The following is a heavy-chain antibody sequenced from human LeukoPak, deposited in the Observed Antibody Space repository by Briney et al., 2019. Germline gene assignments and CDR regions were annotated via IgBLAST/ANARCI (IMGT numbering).Heavy chain of an antibody. CDR2: ISAYNGNT. Sequence: ASVKVSCKASDYTFTSYGISWVRQAPGQWLEWMGWISAYNGNTNYAQKLQGRVTMTTDTSTSTAYMELRSLRSDDTAVYYCARGLRRFGSIAAAGPFDYWGQGTLVTVSS. CDR1: DYTFTSYG. D-gene: IGHD6-13*01. CDR3: ARGLRRFGSIAAAGPFDY. J-gene: IGHJ4*02. V-gene: IGHV1-18*01.